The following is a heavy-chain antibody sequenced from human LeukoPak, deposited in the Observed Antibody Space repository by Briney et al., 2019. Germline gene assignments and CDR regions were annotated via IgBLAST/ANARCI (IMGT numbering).Heavy chain of an antibody. D-gene: IGHD3-9*01. CDR3: ARGIDDYYDILTGYFSL. V-gene: IGHV4-34*01. Sequence: PSETLSLTXAVYGGSFSGYYWSWICQPPGKGLEWIGEINHSGSTNYNPSLKSRVTISVDTSKNQFSLKLSSVTAADTAVYYCARGIDDYYDILTGYFSLWGQGTLVTVSS. CDR1: GGSFSGYY. J-gene: IGHJ4*02. CDR2: INHSGST.